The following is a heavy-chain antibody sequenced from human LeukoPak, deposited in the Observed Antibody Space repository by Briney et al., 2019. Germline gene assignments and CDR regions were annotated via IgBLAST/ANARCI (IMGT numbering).Heavy chain of an antibody. J-gene: IGHJ4*02. Sequence: ASVKVSCKASGGIFGNFGFTWVRQAPGQGLEWMERIIPTLGKTSYTQKFQGRVTITADTSTSTAYMELSGLRSEDTAMYYCARVSDCSGGTCYVFDYWGQGTLVIVSS. CDR1: GGIFGNFG. CDR3: ARVSDCSGGTCYVFDY. V-gene: IGHV1-69*04. D-gene: IGHD2-15*01. CDR2: IIPTLGKT.